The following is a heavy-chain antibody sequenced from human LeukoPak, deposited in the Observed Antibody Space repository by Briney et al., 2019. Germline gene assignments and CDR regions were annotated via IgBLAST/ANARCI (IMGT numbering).Heavy chain of an antibody. CDR3: ARVRKEGSRAFDI. CDR1: GGSISRYY. J-gene: IGHJ3*02. D-gene: IGHD3-10*01. Sequence: KSSETLSLTCTVSGGSISRYYWSWIRQPPGKGLEWIGYVYYSGSTNYNPSLKSRVTISVDTSKNYFFLKLSSVTAADTAVYYCARVRKEGSRAFDIWGQGTMVTVSS. CDR2: VYYSGST. V-gene: IGHV4-59*01.